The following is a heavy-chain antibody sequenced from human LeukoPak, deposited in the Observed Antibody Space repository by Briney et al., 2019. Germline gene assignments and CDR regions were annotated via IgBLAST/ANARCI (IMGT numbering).Heavy chain of an antibody. CDR1: GGSLSSSSYY. D-gene: IGHD1-26*01. CDR3: ARAPPGSGNRNFDY. J-gene: IGHJ4*02. Sequence: PSETLSLTCTVSGGSLSSSSYYWGWIRQPPGKGLEWIGSIYYSGSTYYNPSLMGRVTISVDTSKNQFSLKLNSVTAADTAVYYCARAPPGSGNRNFDYWGQGTLVTVSA. CDR2: IYYSGST. V-gene: IGHV4-39*07.